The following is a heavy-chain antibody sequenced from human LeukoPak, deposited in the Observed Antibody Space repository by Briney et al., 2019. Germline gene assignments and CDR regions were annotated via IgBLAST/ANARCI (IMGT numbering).Heavy chain of an antibody. CDR3: ARQSSPGIDP. CDR1: GYSFTSYW. D-gene: IGHD3-10*01. V-gene: IGHV5-51*01. CDR2: IYPGDSNT. J-gene: IGHJ5*02. Sequence: GEALKISXKGSGYSFTSYWIGWLRQMPGKGLEGMGIIYPGDSNTKYSPSFLGQVTISVDKSISTFYLQLSSLKASATAMYYCARQSSPGIDPWGQGTLVTVSS.